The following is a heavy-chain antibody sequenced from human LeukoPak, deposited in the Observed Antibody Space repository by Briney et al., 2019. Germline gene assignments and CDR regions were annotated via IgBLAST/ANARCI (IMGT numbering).Heavy chain of an antibody. CDR1: GFTFSSFA. Sequence: PGGSLRLSCAASGFTFSSFAMIWVRQAPVKGLEWVATISDSGGGTYYADSVKGRFTISRDNSNNTLYLQMSSLRAEDTAVYYCTKREVRRLSEYFQYWARGPRVTVSS. CDR2: ISDSGGGT. CDR3: TKREVRRLSEYFQY. V-gene: IGHV3-23*01. J-gene: IGHJ1*01. D-gene: IGHD3-10*01.